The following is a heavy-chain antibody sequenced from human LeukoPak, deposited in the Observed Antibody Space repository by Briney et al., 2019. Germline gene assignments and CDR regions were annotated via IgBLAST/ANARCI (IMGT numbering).Heavy chain of an antibody. V-gene: IGHV4-59*01. J-gene: IGHJ4*02. CDR3: AREVPGYYGSGTYHIVGTYFDY. CDR1: GDSISNYY. Sequence: PSETLSLTCTVSGDSISNYYWSWIRQPPGKGLEWIGYIHYSGITDYNPSLKSRVTISVDTSKNQFSLKLTSVTAADTAVYYCAREVPGYYGSGTYHIVGTYFDYWGQGTLVTVSS. CDR2: IHYSGIT. D-gene: IGHD3-10*01.